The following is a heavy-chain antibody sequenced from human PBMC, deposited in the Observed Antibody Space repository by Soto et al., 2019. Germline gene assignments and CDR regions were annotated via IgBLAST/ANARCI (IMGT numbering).Heavy chain of an antibody. CDR3: AKAGEVFGLVIFAYLDS. J-gene: IGHJ4*02. CDR1: GFSLSSYA. D-gene: IGHD3-9*01. V-gene: IGHV3-30*18. Sequence: QVQLVESGGGVVQPGRSLRLSCEVSGFSLSSYAIQWVRQAPGKGLEWVAVTSNDGKKTSYADSLKGRFTVSRDNSKNTVFLQLNSLRSEDTAVYFCAKAGEVFGLVIFAYLDSWGQGTLVTVSS. CDR2: TSNDGKKT.